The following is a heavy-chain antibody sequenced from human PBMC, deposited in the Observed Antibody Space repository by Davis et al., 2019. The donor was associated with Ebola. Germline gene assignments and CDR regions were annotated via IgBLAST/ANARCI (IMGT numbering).Heavy chain of an antibody. J-gene: IGHJ4*02. D-gene: IGHD3-3*01. CDR3: AKIFFGTRAIDYGDY. CDR1: GFTFSNSA. CDR2: VSGTDDTT. Sequence: PGGSLRLSCAASGFTFSNSAMSWVRQAPGKGLEWVSAVSGTDDTTYYADSVKGRFTISRDNSKNTLYLQMNNLGVDDTAIYYCAKIFFGTRAIDYGDYWGQGTLVTVSS. V-gene: IGHV3-23*01.